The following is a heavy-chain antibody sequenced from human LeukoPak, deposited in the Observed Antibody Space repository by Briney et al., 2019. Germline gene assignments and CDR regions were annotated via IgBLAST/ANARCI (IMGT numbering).Heavy chain of an antibody. V-gene: IGHV3-30-3*01. CDR3: ARNSRDYFSLDY. CDR2: ISYDGSNK. D-gene: IGHD2/OR15-2a*01. CDR1: GFTFTNSA. Sequence: PGRSLRLSCAASGFTFTNSAMHWVRQAPGKGLEGVAVISYDGSNKYFADSVKGRFTISRDNSKNTLYLQMNSLRPEDTAVYYCARNSRDYFSLDYWGQGTLVTVSS. J-gene: IGHJ4*02.